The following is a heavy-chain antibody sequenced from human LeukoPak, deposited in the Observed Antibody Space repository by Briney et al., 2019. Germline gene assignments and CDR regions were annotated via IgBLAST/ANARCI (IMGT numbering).Heavy chain of an antibody. J-gene: IGHJ4*02. CDR1: GYTLTSYD. CDR3: ARSIVGVRKGNDY. CDR2: MNPKSGHT. D-gene: IGHD1-26*01. V-gene: IGHV1-8*01. Sequence: ASVKVSCKASGYTLTSYDIIWVRQASGQGLEWRGWMNPKSGHTGYAQKFQGRVTMTRTTSISTAYMELTSLTSEDSAVYYCARSIVGVRKGNDYWGQGTLVTVSS.